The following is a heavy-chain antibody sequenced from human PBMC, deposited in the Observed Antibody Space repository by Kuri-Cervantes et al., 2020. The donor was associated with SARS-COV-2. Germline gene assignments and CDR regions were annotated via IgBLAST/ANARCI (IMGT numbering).Heavy chain of an antibody. V-gene: IGHV1-69*13. CDR3: ARDSPTEGLDY. CDR1: GGTFGSHN. J-gene: IGHJ4*02. Sequence: SVKVSCKASGGTFGSHNISWVRHAPGQGLEWMGSIIPIFRAPNYAQKFQGRVTFIADGSTSTAYMTLSSLTSDDTAVYYCARDSPTEGLDYWGQGTLVTVSS. CDR2: IIPIFRAP.